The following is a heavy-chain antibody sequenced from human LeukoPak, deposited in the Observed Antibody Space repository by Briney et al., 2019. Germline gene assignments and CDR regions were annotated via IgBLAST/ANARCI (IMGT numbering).Heavy chain of an antibody. CDR1: GGSFSGYY. CDR2: INHSGST. Sequence: SETLSLTCAVYGGSFSGYYWSWIRQPPGKGLKWIGEINHSGSTNYNPSLKSRVAISVDTSKNHFSLKLSSVTAADTAVYYCARETPGIYYASGSYSCFDPWGQGTLVTVSS. D-gene: IGHD3-10*01. J-gene: IGHJ5*02. V-gene: IGHV4-34*01. CDR3: ARETPGIYYASGSYSCFDP.